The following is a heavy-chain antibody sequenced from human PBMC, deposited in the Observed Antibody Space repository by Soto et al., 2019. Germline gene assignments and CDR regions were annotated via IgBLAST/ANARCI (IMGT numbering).Heavy chain of an antibody. CDR3: AKSRVFIGAIVTLLDS. CDR2: ISNNGDTA. Sequence: GGFLRLSCATSGFTFSSYAMVWVRQAAEKGLKWVASISNNGDTAYYADSVKGRFTISRGNSENTLYLQMNGLRADDTALFFCAKSRVFIGAIVTLLDSWGQGTQVTVSS. CDR1: GFTFSSYA. V-gene: IGHV3-23*01. D-gene: IGHD3-16*02. J-gene: IGHJ4*02.